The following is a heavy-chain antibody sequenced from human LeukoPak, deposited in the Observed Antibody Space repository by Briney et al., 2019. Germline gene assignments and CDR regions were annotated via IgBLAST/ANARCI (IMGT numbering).Heavy chain of an antibody. J-gene: IGHJ4*02. CDR3: ARARRDCSGGTCSSYYFDN. Sequence: GESLRLSCAASGFIFSSYSMNWVRQAPGKGLECVSAISSIEGRIYYANSVKGRFTISRDNSKNMVFLQMGSLRAEDMAVYYCARARRDCSGGTCSSYYFDNWGQGTLVTVSP. V-gene: IGHV3-64*01. CDR2: ISSIEGRI. CDR1: GFIFSSYS. D-gene: IGHD2-15*01.